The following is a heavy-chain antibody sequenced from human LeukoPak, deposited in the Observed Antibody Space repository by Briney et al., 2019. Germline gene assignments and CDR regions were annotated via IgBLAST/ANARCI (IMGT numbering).Heavy chain of an antibody. CDR2: INHSGST. CDR3: ARQDYYDSPIFDY. Sequence: SETLSLTCAVYGGSFSGYYWSWIRQPPGKGLEWIGEINHSGSTNYNPSLKSRVTISVDTSKNQFSLKLSSVTAADTAVYYWARQDYYDSPIFDYWGQGTLVTVSS. V-gene: IGHV4-34*01. CDR1: GGSFSGYY. J-gene: IGHJ4*02. D-gene: IGHD3-22*01.